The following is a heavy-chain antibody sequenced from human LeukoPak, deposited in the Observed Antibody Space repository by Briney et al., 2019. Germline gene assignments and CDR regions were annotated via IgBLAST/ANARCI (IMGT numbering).Heavy chain of an antibody. CDR2: IYHSGST. D-gene: IGHD6-19*01. J-gene: IGHJ3*02. CDR1: GGSISSSSYY. V-gene: IGHV4-39*07. CDR3: ARGGSSGWYFDAFDI. Sequence: SETLSPTCTVSGGSISSSSYYWGWIRQPPGKGLEWIGSIYHSGSTNYNPSLKSRVTISVDTSKNQFSLKLGSVTAADTAVYYCARGGSSGWYFDAFDIWGQGTMVTVSS.